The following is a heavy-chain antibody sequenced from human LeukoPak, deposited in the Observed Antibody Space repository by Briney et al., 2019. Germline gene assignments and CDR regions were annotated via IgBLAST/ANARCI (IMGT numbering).Heavy chain of an antibody. CDR1: GYIFTKYW. Sequence: GESLKISCKGSGYIFTKYWIGWVRQMPGKGLEWMGIIYPDDSETIYGPSFQGQVTISVDTSISAVSLQWSSLKASDTAMYYCARLAIRGVIPRNFDFWGQGTLVTVSS. J-gene: IGHJ4*02. V-gene: IGHV5-51*01. D-gene: IGHD3-10*01. CDR3: ARLAIRGVIPRNFDF. CDR2: IYPDDSET.